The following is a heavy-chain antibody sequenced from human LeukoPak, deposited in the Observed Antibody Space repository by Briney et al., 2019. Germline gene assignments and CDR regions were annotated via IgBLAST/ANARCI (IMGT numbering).Heavy chain of an antibody. Sequence: SETLSLTCTVSGGSISSSYWSWIRQPPGKGLEWIGYIHYTGSTNYNPSLKSRVTISVDTSKNQFSLKLSSVTAADTAVYYCARQQLSQLYYFDNWGQGALVTVSS. J-gene: IGHJ4*02. CDR2: IHYTGST. CDR3: ARQQLSQLYYFDN. CDR1: GGSISSSY. V-gene: IGHV4-59*01. D-gene: IGHD6-13*01.